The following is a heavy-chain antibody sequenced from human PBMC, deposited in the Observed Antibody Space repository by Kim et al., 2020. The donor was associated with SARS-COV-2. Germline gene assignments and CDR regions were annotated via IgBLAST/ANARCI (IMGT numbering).Heavy chain of an antibody. D-gene: IGHD6-19*01. V-gene: IGHV3-23*01. CDR3: AKEGSSGWYGGYYFDY. Sequence: SGRGRFTISRDNSTNTLYLQMNSLRAEDTAVYYCAKEGSSGWYGGYYFDYWGQGTLVTVSS. J-gene: IGHJ4*02.